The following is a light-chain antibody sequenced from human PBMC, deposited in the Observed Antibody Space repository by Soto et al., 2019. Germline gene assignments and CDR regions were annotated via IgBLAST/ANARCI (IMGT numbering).Light chain of an antibody. CDR3: QQYNNWPSLT. CDR1: QSISDN. J-gene: IGKJ3*01. V-gene: IGKV3-15*01. CDR2: RAS. Sequence: EIVMTQSPGTLSVSPGERATLSCRASQSISDNLAWYQQKPGQAPRLLIYRASTRATDIPARFSGSGSETEFSLTISSLQSEEFALYYCQQYNNWPSLTFGPGTKVEIK.